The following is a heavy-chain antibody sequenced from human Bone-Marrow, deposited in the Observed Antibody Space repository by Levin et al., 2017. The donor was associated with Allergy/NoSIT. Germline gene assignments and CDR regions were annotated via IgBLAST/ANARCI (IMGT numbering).Heavy chain of an antibody. J-gene: IGHJ4*02. CDR1: GFTFSSYG. V-gene: IGHV3-33*01. CDR2: IWYDGSNK. Sequence: AGGSLRLSCAASGFTFSSYGMHWVRQAPGKGLEWVAVIWYDGSNKYYADSVKGRFTISRDNSKNTLYLQMNSLRAEDTAVYYCARLRYSGYDSGFDYWGQGTLVTVSS. D-gene: IGHD5-12*01. CDR3: ARLRYSGYDSGFDY.